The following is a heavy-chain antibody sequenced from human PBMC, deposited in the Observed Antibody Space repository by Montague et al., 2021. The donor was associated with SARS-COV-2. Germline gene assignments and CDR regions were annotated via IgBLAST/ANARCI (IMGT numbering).Heavy chain of an antibody. CDR1: GFTFSSYA. CDR2: ISYDGSNK. D-gene: IGHD2-15*01. V-gene: IGHV3-30*04. J-gene: IGHJ6*02. Sequence: SLRLSCAASGFTFSSYAMHWVRQAPGKGLEWVAVISYDGSNKYYADSVKGRFTISRDNSKSTLYLQMNSLRAEDTAVYYCASTLGYCSGGSCYDPGNYYYYGMDVWGQGTTVTVSS. CDR3: ASTLGYCSGGSCYDPGNYYYYGMDV.